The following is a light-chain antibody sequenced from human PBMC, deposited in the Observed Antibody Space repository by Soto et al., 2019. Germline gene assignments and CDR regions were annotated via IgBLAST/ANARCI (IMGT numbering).Light chain of an antibody. CDR1: RSDVGAYNY. J-gene: IGLJ1*01. Sequence: QSVLTQPASVSGSPGQSIAISCTGTRSDVGAYNYVSWYQQHPGKAPKLMISEVTNRPSGVSDRFSGSKSGNTASLTISGLQAEDEADYYCSLFTSRFTFVFGPGTKVTVL. V-gene: IGLV2-14*01. CDR2: EVT. CDR3: SLFTSRFTFV.